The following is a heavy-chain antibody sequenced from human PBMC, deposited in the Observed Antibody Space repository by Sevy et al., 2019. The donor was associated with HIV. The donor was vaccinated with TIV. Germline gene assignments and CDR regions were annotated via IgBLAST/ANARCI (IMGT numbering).Heavy chain of an antibody. V-gene: IGHV4-34*01. CDR1: GRSFSGYY. J-gene: IGHJ4*02. D-gene: IGHD3-10*01. CDR3: ARGGFNYYGSGSRKTFDY. CDR2: INHSGST. Sequence: SENLSLTCAVYGRSFSGYYWSWIRQPPGKGLEWIGEINHSGSTNYNPSLKSRVTISVDTSKNQFSLKLSSVTAADTAVYYCARGGFNYYGSGSRKTFDYWGQGTLVIVSS.